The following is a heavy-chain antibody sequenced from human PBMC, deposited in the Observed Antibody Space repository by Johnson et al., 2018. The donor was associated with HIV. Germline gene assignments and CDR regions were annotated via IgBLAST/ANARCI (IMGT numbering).Heavy chain of an antibody. D-gene: IGHD6-13*01. CDR1: GFTFDDYD. J-gene: IGHJ3*02. CDR3: ASFAAAGDAFDI. Sequence: VQLVESGGGVVRPGESLRLSCAASGFTFDDYDMKWVRQAPGKGLEWVSGINWNGGRTDYADSVKGRFTISRDNAKKSLYLQMNSLRPEDTAVYYCASFAAAGDAFDIWGQGTMVTVSS. V-gene: IGHV3-20*04. CDR2: INWNGGRT.